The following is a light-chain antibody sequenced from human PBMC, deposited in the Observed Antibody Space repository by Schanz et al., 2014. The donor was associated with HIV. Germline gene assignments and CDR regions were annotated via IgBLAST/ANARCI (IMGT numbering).Light chain of an antibody. V-gene: IGLV1-44*01. CDR1: SSNIKINA. Sequence: QPVLTQPPSASGTPGQRVTISCSGSSSNIKINAVNWYQHPPGTGPKLLIYATYNRPSGVPDRFSGSGSDTSASLAISGLQSEDEADYYCAGWDDSLNVWVFGGGTKLTV. CDR2: ATY. J-gene: IGLJ3*02. CDR3: AGWDDSLNVWV.